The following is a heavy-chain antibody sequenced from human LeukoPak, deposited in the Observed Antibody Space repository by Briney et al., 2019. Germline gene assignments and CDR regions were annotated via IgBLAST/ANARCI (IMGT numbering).Heavy chain of an antibody. V-gene: IGHV3-30*04. Sequence: AGGSLRLSCAASGFTFSSYAMHWVRQAPGKGLEWVAVISYDGSNKYYADSVKGRFTISRDNSKNTLYLQMNSLRAEDTAVYYCAREKDYGDYCPDYYYGMDVWGQGTTVTVSS. CDR3: AREKDYGDYCPDYYYGMDV. J-gene: IGHJ6*02. CDR1: GFTFSSYA. CDR2: ISYDGSNK. D-gene: IGHD4-17*01.